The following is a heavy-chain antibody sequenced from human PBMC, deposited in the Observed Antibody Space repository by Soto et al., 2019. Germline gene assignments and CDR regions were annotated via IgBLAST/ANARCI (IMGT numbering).Heavy chain of an antibody. CDR3: ARGRYYDSPQDL. J-gene: IGHJ5*02. V-gene: IGHV3-23*01. CDR2: VTATAESA. CDR1: GFTISSRDNHA. D-gene: IGHD3-10*01. Sequence: PGGSLRLSCAASGFTISSRDNHAMSWVRQAPGKGLEWVSAVTATAESAYYTDSVRGRFIITRDNSDNMLYLQMSSLRVEDTAIYFCARGRYYDSPQDLWGRGTQVTVSS.